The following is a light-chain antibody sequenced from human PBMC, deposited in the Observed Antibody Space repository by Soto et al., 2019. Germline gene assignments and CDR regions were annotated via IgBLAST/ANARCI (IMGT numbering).Light chain of an antibody. CDR2: DAS. V-gene: IGKV1-5*01. CDR1: QSISSW. CDR3: QQYHSYYPWT. Sequence: DMQMTQSPSTLSASVGGRLTITCRASQSISSWVAWYQQKPGKPPKLLIYDASSLESGVPSRFSGSGSGTDFSLTITSLQPDDSATYYCQQYHSYYPWTFGQGTKVDNK. J-gene: IGKJ1*01.